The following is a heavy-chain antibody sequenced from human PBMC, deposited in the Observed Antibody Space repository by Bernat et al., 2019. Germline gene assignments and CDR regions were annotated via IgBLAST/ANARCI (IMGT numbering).Heavy chain of an antibody. V-gene: IGHV1-2*04. Sequence: QVQLVQSGAEVKKPGASVKVSCKASGYTFTGYYLHWVRQAPGQGLEWVGWINPNSGGTDYAQKFQGWVTMTRDTSISTAYMELSRLRSDDTAVYYCARGAGYCSSTSCYYWFDPWGQGTLVTVSS. J-gene: IGHJ5*02. D-gene: IGHD2-2*01. CDR2: INPNSGGT. CDR3: ARGAGYCSSTSCYYWFDP. CDR1: GYTFTGYY.